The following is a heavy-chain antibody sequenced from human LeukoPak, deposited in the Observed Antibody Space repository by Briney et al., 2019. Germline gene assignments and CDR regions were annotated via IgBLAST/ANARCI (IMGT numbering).Heavy chain of an antibody. CDR1: GFTFSGSA. D-gene: IGHD4-11*01. CDR3: TRPVTTDYYYYGMDV. V-gene: IGHV3-73*01. J-gene: IGHJ6*02. CDR2: IRSKANSYAT. Sequence: GGSLRLSCAASGFTFSGSAMPWVRQASGKGLEWVGRIRSKANSYATAYAASVKGRFTISRDDSKNTAYLQMNSLKTEDTAVYYCTRPVTTDYYYYGMDVWGQGTTVTVSS.